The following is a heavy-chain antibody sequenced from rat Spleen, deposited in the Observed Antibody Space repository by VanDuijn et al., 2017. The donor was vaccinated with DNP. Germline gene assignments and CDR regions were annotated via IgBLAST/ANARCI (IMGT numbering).Heavy chain of an antibody. D-gene: IGHD1-4*01. V-gene: IGHV5-31*01. J-gene: IGHJ2*01. CDR3: VGRPPPTRGPFDY. CDR1: GFTFNNYW. CDR2: ITNTGGNI. Sequence: EVQLVESGGGLVQPGRSLKLSCVASGFTFNNYWMNWVRQAPGRGLEWVASITNTGGNIYYPDSVKGRFTISRDNAKSTLYLQMDSQRSEDTATYYCVGRPPPTRGPFDYWGQGIMVTVSS.